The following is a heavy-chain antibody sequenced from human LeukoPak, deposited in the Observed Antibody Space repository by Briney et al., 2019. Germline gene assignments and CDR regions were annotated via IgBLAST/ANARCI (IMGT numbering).Heavy chain of an antibody. D-gene: IGHD1-26*01. CDR1: GGSFSGYY. CDR2: INHSGST. Sequence: SETLSLTCAVYGGSFSGYYWSWIRQPPGKGLEWIGEINHSGSTNYNPSLKSRVTISVDTSKNQFSLKLSSVTAADTAVYYCASPFVGATPSDYWAREPWSPSPQ. CDR3: ASPFVGATPSDY. J-gene: IGHJ4*02. V-gene: IGHV4-34*01.